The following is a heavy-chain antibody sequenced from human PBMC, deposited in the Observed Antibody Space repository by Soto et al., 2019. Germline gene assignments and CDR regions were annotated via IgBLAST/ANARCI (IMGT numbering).Heavy chain of an antibody. Sequence: HPGGSLRLSCAASGFTFSSYAMSWVRQAPGKGLEWVSAISGSGGSTYYADSVKGRFTISRDNSKNTLYLQMNSLRAEDTAVYYCAKDERHIVATIDYWGQGTLVTVSS. V-gene: IGHV3-23*01. D-gene: IGHD5-12*01. CDR2: ISGSGGST. J-gene: IGHJ4*02. CDR1: GFTFSSYA. CDR3: AKDERHIVATIDY.